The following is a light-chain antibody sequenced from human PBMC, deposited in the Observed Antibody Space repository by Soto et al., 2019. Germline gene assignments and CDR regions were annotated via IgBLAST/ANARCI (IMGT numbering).Light chain of an antibody. J-gene: IGKJ1*01. CDR3: QQYQIDWT. Sequence: DIQMTQSPSTLSASVGDRASITCRASQRVNTCLAWYQQKPGKAPTLLIYDASSLQSGVPSRFSGSGSGTEFTLTISSLQPDDFATYYCQQYQIDWTFGQGTKVDIK. CDR1: QRVNTC. V-gene: IGKV1-5*01. CDR2: DAS.